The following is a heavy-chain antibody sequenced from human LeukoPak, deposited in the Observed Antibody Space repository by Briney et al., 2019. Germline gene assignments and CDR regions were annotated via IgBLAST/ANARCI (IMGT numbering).Heavy chain of an antibody. V-gene: IGHV4-30-4*08. CDR2: IYYSGST. CDR3: ARRTPSWAFDI. Sequence: SQTLSLTCTASGGSISSGDYSWSWIRQPPGKGLEWIGYIYYSGSTYYNPSLKSRVTISVDTSKNQFSLKLSSVTAADTAVYYCARRTPSWAFDIWGQGTMVTVSS. J-gene: IGHJ3*02. CDR1: GGSISSGDYS.